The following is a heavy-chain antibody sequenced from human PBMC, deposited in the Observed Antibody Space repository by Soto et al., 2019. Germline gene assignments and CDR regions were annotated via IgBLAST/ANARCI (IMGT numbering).Heavy chain of an antibody. CDR1: GYTFTNYG. V-gene: IGHV1-18*01. CDR3: AREPLIVAVSSDYGMDV. Sequence: QVQLVQSGAEVKKPGASVKVSCKASGYTFTNYGINWVRQAPGQGLEWMGWINVYNGNTNYAQSLQGRVTMTTDTSTNTAYMELRSLRSDDTAVYYCAREPLIVAVSSDYGMDVWGQGTTVTVSS. J-gene: IGHJ6*02. D-gene: IGHD2-21*01. CDR2: INVYNGNT.